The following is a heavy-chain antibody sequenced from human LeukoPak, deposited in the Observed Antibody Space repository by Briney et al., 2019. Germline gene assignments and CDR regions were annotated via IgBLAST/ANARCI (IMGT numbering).Heavy chain of an antibody. J-gene: IGHJ4*02. V-gene: IGHV3-30*02. CDR1: GFTFSSYG. CDR2: IRYDGIHK. CDR3: AKDLTGSLWFGELPDY. D-gene: IGHD3-10*01. Sequence: GGPLRLSCAASGFTFSSYGMHWVRQAPGKGPEWLSFIRYDGIHKYYGDSVEGRFTISRDNSNNTLYLQMNSLRPEDTAVYYCAKDLTGSLWFGELPDYWGQGSLVTVSS.